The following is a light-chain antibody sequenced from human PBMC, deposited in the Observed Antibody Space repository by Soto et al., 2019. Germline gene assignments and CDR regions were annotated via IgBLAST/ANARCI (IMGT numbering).Light chain of an antibody. CDR1: SSDVGAYNY. Sequence: QPVLTQPASVSGSPGQSITISCTGTSSDVGAYNYVSWYQHHPGKAPKLMIYDVSNRPSGVSTRFSGSKSGNTASLTISGLQAEDEADYYCGSYTTTSTLVFGTGTKLTVL. J-gene: IGLJ1*01. CDR2: DVS. CDR3: GSYTTTSTLV. V-gene: IGLV2-14*03.